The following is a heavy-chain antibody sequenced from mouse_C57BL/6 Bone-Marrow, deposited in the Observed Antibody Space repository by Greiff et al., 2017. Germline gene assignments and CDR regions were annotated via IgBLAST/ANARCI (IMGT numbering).Heavy chain of an antibody. CDR2: ISSGGSYI. V-gene: IGHV5-6*02. J-gene: IGHJ2*01. Sequence: EVMLVESGGDLVKPGGSLKLSCAASGFTFSSYGMSWVRQTPDKRLEWVATISSGGSYIYYPDTVKGRFTISRDNAKNTLYLQMSSLKSEDTAMYYYARHPLTPCSFDYWGQGTTLTVSS. CDR1: GFTFSSYG. CDR3: ARHPLTPCSFDY.